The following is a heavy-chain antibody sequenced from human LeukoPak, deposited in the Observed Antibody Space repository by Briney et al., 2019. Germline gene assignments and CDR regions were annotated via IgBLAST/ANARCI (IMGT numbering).Heavy chain of an antibody. Sequence: SGPTLVNPTQTLTLTCTFSGFSLSTSGVGVGWIRQPPGKALEWLALIYWDDDKRYSPSLKSRLTITKDTSKNQVVLTMTNMDPVDTATYYCAHSSTYYYDSSGVYYFDYWGQGTLVTVSS. D-gene: IGHD3-22*01. CDR1: GFSLSTSGVG. V-gene: IGHV2-5*02. CDR3: AHSSTYYYDSSGVYYFDY. J-gene: IGHJ4*02. CDR2: IYWDDDK.